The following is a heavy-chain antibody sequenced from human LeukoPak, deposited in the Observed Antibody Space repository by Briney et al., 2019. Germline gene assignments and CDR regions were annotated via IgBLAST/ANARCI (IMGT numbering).Heavy chain of an antibody. D-gene: IGHD5-18*01. V-gene: IGHV3-21*01. CDR2: ISSSSSYI. CDR3: ARAGVDTAMGFDY. J-gene: IGHJ4*02. CDR1: GFTFSSYS. Sequence: PGGSLRLFCAASGFTFSSYSMNWVRQAPGKGLEWVSSISSSSSYIYYADSVKGRFTISRDNAKNSLYLQMNSLRAEDTAVYYCARAGVDTAMGFDYWGQGTLVTVSS.